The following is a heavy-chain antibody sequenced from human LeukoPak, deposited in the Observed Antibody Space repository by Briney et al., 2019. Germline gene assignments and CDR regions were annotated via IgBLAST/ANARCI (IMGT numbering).Heavy chain of an antibody. CDR3: ARHSGGFSGGGGFDY. Sequence: SETLSLTCTVSGGSISSYYWSWIRQPPGKGLEWIGYIYYSGSTNYNPSLKSRVTISVDTSKNQFSLKLSSVTAADTAVYYCARHSGGFSGGGGFDYWGQGTLVTVSS. D-gene: IGHD2-15*01. V-gene: IGHV4-59*08. CDR2: IYYSGST. CDR1: GGSISSYY. J-gene: IGHJ4*02.